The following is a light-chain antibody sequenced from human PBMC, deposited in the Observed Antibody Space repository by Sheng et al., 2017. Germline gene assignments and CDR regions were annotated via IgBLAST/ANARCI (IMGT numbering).Light chain of an antibody. CDR3: QQYGSSPLT. J-gene: IGKJ4*01. CDR1: QSVSSN. Sequence: EIVMTQSPATLSVSPGERATLSCRASQSVSSNLAWYQQKPGQAPRLLIYGASSRATVIPDRFSGSGSGTDFTLTINRLEPEDFAVYYCQQYGSSPLTFGGGTKVEIK. V-gene: IGKV3-20*01. CDR2: GAS.